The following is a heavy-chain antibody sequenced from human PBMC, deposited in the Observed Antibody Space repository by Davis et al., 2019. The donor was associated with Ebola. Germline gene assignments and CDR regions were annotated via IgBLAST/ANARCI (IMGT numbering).Heavy chain of an antibody. CDR1: GYSFTTYW. CDR3: AKIRRDGYNYLDY. CDR2: IYPGDSDT. D-gene: IGHD5-24*01. Sequence: PGGSLRLSCKASGYSFTTYWIGWVRQMPGKGLEWMGIIYPGDSDTRYSPSFQGQVTISADKSISTAYLQWSSLKASDTAMYYCAKIRRDGYNYLDYWGQGTLVTVSP. V-gene: IGHV5-51*01. J-gene: IGHJ4*02.